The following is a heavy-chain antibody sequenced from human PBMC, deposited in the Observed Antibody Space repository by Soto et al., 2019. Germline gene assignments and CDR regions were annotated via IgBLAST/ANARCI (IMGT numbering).Heavy chain of an antibody. V-gene: IGHV6-1*01. D-gene: IGHD3-3*01. Sequence: SETLSLTCAISGDSVSSNSAAWNWIRQSPSRGLEWLGRTYYRSKWYNDYAVSVKSRITINPDTSKNQFSLQLNSVTPEDTAVYYCARDRPGITIFVVVLWRTYYGMDVCGQGTTVTVS. CDR3: ARDRPGITIFVVVLWRTYYGMDV. CDR2: TYYRSKWYN. J-gene: IGHJ6*01. CDR1: GDSVSSNSAA.